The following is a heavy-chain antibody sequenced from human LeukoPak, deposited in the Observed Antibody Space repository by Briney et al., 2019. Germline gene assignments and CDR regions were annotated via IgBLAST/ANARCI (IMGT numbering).Heavy chain of an antibody. J-gene: IGHJ4*02. V-gene: IGHV4-61*02. D-gene: IGHD2-15*01. CDR1: GDSISSSSYY. CDR2: IYTSGST. Sequence: PSETLSLTCTVSGDSISSSSYYWGWIRQPAGKGLEWIGRIYTSGSTNYNPSLKSRVTMSVDTSKNQFSLKLSSVTAADTAVYYCASGRSGGGYWGQGTLVTVSS. CDR3: ASGRSGGGY.